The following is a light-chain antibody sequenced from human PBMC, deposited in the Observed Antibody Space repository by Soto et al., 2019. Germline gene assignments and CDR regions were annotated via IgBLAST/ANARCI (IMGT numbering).Light chain of an antibody. CDR1: SSDVGSYNL. J-gene: IGLJ1*01. V-gene: IGLV2-23*01. CDR3: CSYAGSSSYV. CDR2: EGS. Sequence: QSALTQPASVSGSPGQSITISCTGSSSDVGSYNLVSWYQQHPGKAPKLMIYEGSERPSGVSNCFSGSKSGNTASLTISGLQAEDEADYYCCSYAGSSSYVFGTGTKLTVL.